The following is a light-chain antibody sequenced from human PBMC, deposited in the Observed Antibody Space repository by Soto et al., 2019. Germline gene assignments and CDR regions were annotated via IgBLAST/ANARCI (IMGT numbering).Light chain of an antibody. CDR2: DVS. V-gene: IGLV2-8*01. J-gene: IGLJ1*01. CDR3: ISHVGHSIV. CDR1: SSDVGGSDY. Sequence: QSALTQPPSASGSPGQSVTISCTGTSSDVGGSDYVSWYQHHPGKAPKLMIYDVSKRPSGVPDRFSGSKSGNMASLTVSGLQADDEADYYCISHVGHSIVFGTGTKLTVL.